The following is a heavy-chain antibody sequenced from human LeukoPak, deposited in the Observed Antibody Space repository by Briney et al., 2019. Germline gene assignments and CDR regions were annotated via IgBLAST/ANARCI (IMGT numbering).Heavy chain of an antibody. D-gene: IGHD3-9*01. Sequence: SETLSLTCTVSGGSISSGGYYWSWIRQHPGKGLEWIGYIYYSGSTYYNPSLKSRVTISVDTSKNQFYLKLSSVTAADTAVYYCASTYYDILTGYSPFQHWGQGTLVTVSS. J-gene: IGHJ1*01. CDR2: IYYSGST. CDR1: GGSISSGGYY. V-gene: IGHV4-31*03. CDR3: ASTYYDILTGYSPFQH.